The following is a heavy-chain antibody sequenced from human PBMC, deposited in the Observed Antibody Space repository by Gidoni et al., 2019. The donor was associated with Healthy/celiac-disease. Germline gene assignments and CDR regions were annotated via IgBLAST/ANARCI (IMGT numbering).Heavy chain of an antibody. CDR2: INHSGST. J-gene: IGHJ4*02. CDR3: ARGPKGAGRSSWY. CDR1: GGSFSGYY. D-gene: IGHD6-13*01. V-gene: IGHV4-34*01. Sequence: QVQLQQWGAGLLKPSETLSLTCAVYGGSFSGYYWSWIRQPPGKGLEWSGEINHSGSTNYNPSLKSRVTISVDTSKNQFSLKLSSVTAADTAVYYCARGPKGAGRSSWYWGQGTLVTVSS.